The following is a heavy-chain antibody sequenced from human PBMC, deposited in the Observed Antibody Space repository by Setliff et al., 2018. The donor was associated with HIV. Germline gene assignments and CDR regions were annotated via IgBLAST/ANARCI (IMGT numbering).Heavy chain of an antibody. CDR3: ARETLRWKSRAFDI. D-gene: IGHD4-17*01. J-gene: IGHJ3*02. Sequence: ASVKVSCKASGYTFTGYYMHWVRQAPGQGLEWMGWISPNSGGTNYAQKFQGRVTMTRDTSISTAYMELSRLGSDDTAVYYCARETLRWKSRAFDIWGQGTMVTVSS. V-gene: IGHV1-2*02. CDR2: ISPNSGGT. CDR1: GYTFTGYY.